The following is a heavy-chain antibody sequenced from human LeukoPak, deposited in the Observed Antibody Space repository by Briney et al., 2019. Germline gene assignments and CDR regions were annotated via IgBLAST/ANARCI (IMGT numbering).Heavy chain of an antibody. CDR1: GFTFSRYG. V-gene: IGHV3-23*01. CDR3: AKDHLPGIVVADRDY. J-gene: IGHJ4*02. D-gene: IGHD6-19*01. Sequence: GGSLRLSCAASGFTFSRYGMRWGRQAPGKGLEWVSGISGSGGSTYYADSVKSRFTISIDNSKNTLYLQINSLRAEDTAVYYCAKDHLPGIVVADRDYWGQGTLVTVSS. CDR2: ISGSGGST.